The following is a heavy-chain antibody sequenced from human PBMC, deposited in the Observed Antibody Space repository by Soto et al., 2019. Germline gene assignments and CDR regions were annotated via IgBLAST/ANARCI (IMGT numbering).Heavy chain of an antibody. D-gene: IGHD2-21*02. V-gene: IGHV3-33*01. CDR3: VRSDKYGDYDYYYGMDV. CDR1: GFSFSTYG. J-gene: IGHJ6*02. Sequence: GGSLRLSCAASGFSFSTYGIHWVRQAPGKGLEWVAVIRYDGSNKYYADSVKGRFTISRDNSQNTLYLQMNSLRAEDTAVYYCVRSDKYGDYDYYYGMDVWGQGTTVTVSS. CDR2: IRYDGSNK.